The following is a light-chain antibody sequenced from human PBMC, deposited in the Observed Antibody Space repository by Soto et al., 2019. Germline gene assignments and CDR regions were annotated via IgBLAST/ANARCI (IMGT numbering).Light chain of an antibody. CDR3: SSYTSSSTLL. CDR1: SSDVGGYNY. V-gene: IGLV2-14*01. CDR2: EVS. J-gene: IGLJ1*01. Sequence: QSVLTQPASVSGSPGQSITISCTGTSSDVGGYNYVSWYQQHPGKATKLMIYEVSNRPSGVSNRFSGSKSGNTASLTISGLQAEDEADYYCSSYTSSSTLLFGTGTKAPS.